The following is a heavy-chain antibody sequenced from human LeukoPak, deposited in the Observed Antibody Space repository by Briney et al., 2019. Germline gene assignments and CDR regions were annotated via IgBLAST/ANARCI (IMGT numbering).Heavy chain of an antibody. J-gene: IGHJ3*01. V-gene: IGHV3-23*01. CDR2: ISASGVDT. CDR3: AKRPPDSSGYYLGAFDG. Sequence: PGGSLRLSCAASGFTFSSYAMTWVRQAPGKGLEWVSAISASGVDTYYPDSVKGRFTISRDNSKNTLYLHMSSLRAEDTAVYFCAKRPPDSSGYYLGAFDGWGQGTTVTVSS. CDR1: GFTFSSYA. D-gene: IGHD3-22*01.